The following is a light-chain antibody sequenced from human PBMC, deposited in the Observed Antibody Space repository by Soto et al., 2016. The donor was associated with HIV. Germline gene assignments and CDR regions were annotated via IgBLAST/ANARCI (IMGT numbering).Light chain of an antibody. CDR3: MQTVQLPLT. CDR1: QSLVHSDGDTY. V-gene: IGKV2-30*02. CDR2: KVS. J-gene: IGKJ4*01. Sequence: DIVMTQSPLSLPVTLGQPASISCRSSQSLVHSDGDTYLNWIQQRPGQSPRRLIYKVSNRDSGVPDRFSGSGSDTDFTLKISRVEAEDVGIYYCMQTVQLPLTFGGGTKVEIK.